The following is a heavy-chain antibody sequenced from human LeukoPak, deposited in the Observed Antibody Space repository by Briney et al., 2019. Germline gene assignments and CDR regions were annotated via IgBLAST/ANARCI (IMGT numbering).Heavy chain of an antibody. CDR1: GCTLRSYA. CDR3: AQGSPGLYYYMDV. CDR2: ISGSGGST. V-gene: IGHV3-23*01. Sequence: GGSLRLSCAASGCTLRSYARNWVRQAPGKGLEWVSTISGSGGSTYYADSVKGRFTISKDSSKNTLYVQMNSLRAEDTAIYYCAQGSPGLYYYMDVWGRGTTVTVSS. J-gene: IGHJ6*03.